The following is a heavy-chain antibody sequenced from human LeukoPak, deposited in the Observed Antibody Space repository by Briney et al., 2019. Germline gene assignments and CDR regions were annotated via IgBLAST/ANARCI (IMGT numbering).Heavy chain of an antibody. CDR1: GGTFSSYA. Sequence: ASVKVSCKASGGTFSSYAISWVRQAPGQGLEWMGGIIPIFGTANYARKFQGRVTITTDESTSTAYMELSSLRSEDTAVYYCARDSRSSWYRGYYYYYYMDVWGKGTTVTVSS. CDR2: IIPIFGTA. CDR3: ARDSRSSWYRGYYYYYYMDV. J-gene: IGHJ6*03. D-gene: IGHD6-13*01. V-gene: IGHV1-69*05.